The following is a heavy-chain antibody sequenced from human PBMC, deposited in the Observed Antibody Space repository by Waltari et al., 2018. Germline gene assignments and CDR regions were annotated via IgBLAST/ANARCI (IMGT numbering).Heavy chain of an antibody. CDR2: IHGSGRI. CDR1: GDSISGSFW. V-gene: IGHV4-4*01. Sequence: VSGDSISGSFWWSWVRQTPGKGLEWIGQIHGSGRINYNPSLESRVTVSRDTSNNQFSLKLTSATAADTAVYFCARDRGRGLYLDSWGQGILVTVSP. D-gene: IGHD5-12*01. CDR3: ARDRGRGLYLDS. J-gene: IGHJ4*02.